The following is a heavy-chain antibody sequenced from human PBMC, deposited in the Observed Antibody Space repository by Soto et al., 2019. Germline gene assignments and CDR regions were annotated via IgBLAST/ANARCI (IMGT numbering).Heavy chain of an antibody. V-gene: IGHV4-4*02. CDR1: GASISSSDW. J-gene: IGHJ4*02. D-gene: IGHD3-22*01. CDR3: ARAYDRTVSPARYFDF. CDR2: IAHSGST. Sequence: QVQLQESGPGLAKPSGTLSLTCAVSGASISSSDWWTWVRQPPGKGLEGIGEIAHSGSTNYSPSLRGRVTISVDKSKNQFSLKLTSVTAADTAVYYCARAYDRTVSPARYFDFWGQGTLVTVSS.